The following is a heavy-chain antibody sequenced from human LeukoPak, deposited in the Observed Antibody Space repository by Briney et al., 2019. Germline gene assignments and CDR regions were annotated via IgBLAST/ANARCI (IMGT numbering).Heavy chain of an antibody. J-gene: IGHJ4*02. Sequence: GGSLRLSCAVSGFTFDDYAMHWVQHAPGKGLEWVSGISWNSGSINYADSVKGRFTISRDNAKNSLYLQMNSLRAEDTALYYCAKDINSGPQAFDYWGQGTLVTVSS. D-gene: IGHD5-12*01. CDR3: AKDINSGPQAFDY. CDR1: GFTFDDYA. V-gene: IGHV3-9*01. CDR2: ISWNSGSI.